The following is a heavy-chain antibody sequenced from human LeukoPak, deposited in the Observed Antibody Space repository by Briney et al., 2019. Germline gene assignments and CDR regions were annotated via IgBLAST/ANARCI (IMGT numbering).Heavy chain of an antibody. V-gene: IGHV1-69*13. CDR2: IIPIFGTA. D-gene: IGHD1-26*01. Sequence: ASVKVSCKASGYTFTSYGISWVRQAPGQGLEWMGGIIPIFGTANYAQKFQGRVTITADESTSTAYMELSSLRSEDTAVYYCARSSGSYVAYWGQGTLVTVSS. CDR3: ARSSGSYVAY. J-gene: IGHJ4*02. CDR1: GYTFTSYG.